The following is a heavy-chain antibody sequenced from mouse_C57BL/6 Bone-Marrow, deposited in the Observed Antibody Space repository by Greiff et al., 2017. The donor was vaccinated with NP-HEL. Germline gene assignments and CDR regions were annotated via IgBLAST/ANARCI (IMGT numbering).Heavy chain of an antibody. D-gene: IGHD1-1*01. Sequence: VQLKESVSELVRPWASVKLSCTASGFNIKNTYMHWVKQRPEQGLEWIGRIDPANGNTKYAPKFQGKATITADTSSNTAYLQLSSLTSEDTAIYYCARSSFYYYGSSYTWFAYWGQGTLVTVSA. V-gene: IGHV14-3*01. CDR2: IDPANGNT. J-gene: IGHJ3*01. CDR3: ARSSFYYYGSSYTWFAY. CDR1: GFNIKNTY.